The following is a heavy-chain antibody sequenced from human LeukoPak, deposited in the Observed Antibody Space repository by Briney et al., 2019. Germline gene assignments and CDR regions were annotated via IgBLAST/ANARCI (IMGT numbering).Heavy chain of an antibody. D-gene: IGHD3-22*01. Sequence: GGSLRLSCAASGFTFSSYEMNWVRQAPGKGLEWVANIKQDGSEKYYVDSVKGRFTVFRDNARNSLYLQMNSPRAEDTAVYYCASMGRGYNSRWYFDLWGRGTLVTVSS. CDR1: GFTFSSYE. CDR3: ASMGRGYNSRWYFDL. V-gene: IGHV3-7*01. CDR2: IKQDGSEK. J-gene: IGHJ2*01.